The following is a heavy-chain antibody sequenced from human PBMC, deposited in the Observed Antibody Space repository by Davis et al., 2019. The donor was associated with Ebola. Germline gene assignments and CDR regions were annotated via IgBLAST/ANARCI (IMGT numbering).Heavy chain of an antibody. D-gene: IGHD3-16*01. CDR1: GYTFTDYY. V-gene: IGHV1-46*01. CDR2: IKPSSGII. J-gene: IGHJ4*02. CDR3: AREQPETFNFDY. Sequence: AASVKVSCKASGYTFTDYYIHWVRQAPGQGLEWMGAIKPSSGIIDYAQKFQGRVTVTMDTSTSTVYMELNSLRTEDTALYFCAREQPETFNFDYWGQGTLVTVSS.